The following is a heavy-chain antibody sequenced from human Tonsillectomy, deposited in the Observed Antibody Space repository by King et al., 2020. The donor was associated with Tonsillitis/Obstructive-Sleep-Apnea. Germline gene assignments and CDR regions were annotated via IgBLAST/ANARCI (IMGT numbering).Heavy chain of an antibody. J-gene: IGHJ4*02. CDR2: SYSGGST. CDR1: GFTVSSNY. V-gene: IGHV3-66*01. D-gene: IGHD3-3*01. Sequence: GQMGASGGGLVQPGGSLRLSCAASGFTVSSNYMSWVRQAPGKGLEWVSVSYSGGSTYYADSVKGRFTISRDNSKNTLYLQMNSLRAEDTAVYYCARGTRVEWLLVYWGQGTLVTVSS. CDR3: ARGTRVEWLLVY.